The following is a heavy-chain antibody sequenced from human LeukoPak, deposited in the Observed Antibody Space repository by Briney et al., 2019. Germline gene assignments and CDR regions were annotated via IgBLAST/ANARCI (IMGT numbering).Heavy chain of an antibody. J-gene: IGHJ6*03. V-gene: IGHV1-2*02. Sequence: ASVKVSCKASGYTFTGYYMHWVRQAPGQGLEWMGWINPNSGGTNYGQKFQGRVTMTRDTSISTAYMELSRLRSDDTAVYYCARGPVPAASYYYYMDVWGKGTTVTVSS. CDR1: GYTFTGYY. CDR2: INPNSGGT. D-gene: IGHD2-2*01. CDR3: ARGPVPAASYYYYMDV.